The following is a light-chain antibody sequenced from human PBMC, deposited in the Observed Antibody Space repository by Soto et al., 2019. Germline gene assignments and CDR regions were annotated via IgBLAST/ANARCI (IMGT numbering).Light chain of an antibody. V-gene: IGLV2-14*01. J-gene: IGLJ1*01. CDR1: SSDVGGYNY. Sequence: QSALTQPASVSGSPGQSITISCTGTSSDVGGYNYVSWYQQHPGKAPKLMIYEVSNRPSGLSNRFSGYKSGNTASLTISGLQAEDEADYYGSSYTSSSTYVFGSGTKLTVL. CDR2: EVS. CDR3: SSYTSSSTYV.